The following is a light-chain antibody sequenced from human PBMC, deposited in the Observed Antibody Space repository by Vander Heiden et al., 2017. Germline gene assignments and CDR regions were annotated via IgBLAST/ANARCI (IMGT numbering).Light chain of an antibody. J-gene: IGLJ1*01. CDR2: QDN. V-gene: IGLV3-1*01. CDR1: KLGDKY. CDR3: QAWDSNTAYV. Sequence: SYQLTQPPSVSVSPGQTASITCSGDKLGDKYACWYQQKPGQSPVLVIYQDNMRPSGIPERFSGSNSGNTATLTISGTQAMDEADYYCQAWDSNTAYVFGTGTKV.